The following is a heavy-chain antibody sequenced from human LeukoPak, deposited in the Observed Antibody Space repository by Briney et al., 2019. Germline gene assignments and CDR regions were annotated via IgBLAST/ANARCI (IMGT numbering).Heavy chain of an antibody. Sequence: PGGSLRLSCSASGFTFSSYAMHWARQAPGKGLEYVSAISSNGGSTYYADSVKGRFTISRDNSRNTLYLQMSSLRAEDTAVYYCVKGMDIAMVSAFDYWGQGTLVTVSS. CDR3: VKGMDIAMVSAFDY. D-gene: IGHD5-18*01. CDR1: GFTFSSYA. V-gene: IGHV3-64D*09. CDR2: ISSNGGST. J-gene: IGHJ4*02.